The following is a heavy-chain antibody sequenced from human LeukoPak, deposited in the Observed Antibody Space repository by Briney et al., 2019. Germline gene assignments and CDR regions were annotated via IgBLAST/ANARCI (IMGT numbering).Heavy chain of an antibody. J-gene: IGHJ6*03. D-gene: IGHD2-15*01. Sequence: GGSLRLSCAASGFTFSSYSMNWVRQAPGKGLERVSSISSSSSYIYYAHSVKGRFTISRDNAKNSLYLQMNSLRAEDTAVYYCARGPFTPPYYYYYMDVWGKGTTVTVSS. V-gene: IGHV3-21*01. CDR3: ARGPFTPPYYYYYMDV. CDR1: GFTFSSYS. CDR2: ISSSSSYI.